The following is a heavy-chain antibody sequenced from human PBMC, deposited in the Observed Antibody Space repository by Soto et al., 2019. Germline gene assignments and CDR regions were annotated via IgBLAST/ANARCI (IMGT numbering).Heavy chain of an antibody. V-gene: IGHV4-59*01. CDR2: VYYSGTT. J-gene: IGHJ1*01. D-gene: IGHD6-19*01. CDR1: GGSMNYYY. Sequence: SETLSLTCTVSGGSMNYYYWSWIRQSPGKGLEWIGYVYYSGTTYYNPSLQSRVTISIDTSQNQFYLKLRSVTAADSAIYYCVWAGRSRRDLLASWGRGTLVTVSS. CDR3: VWAGRSRRDLLAS.